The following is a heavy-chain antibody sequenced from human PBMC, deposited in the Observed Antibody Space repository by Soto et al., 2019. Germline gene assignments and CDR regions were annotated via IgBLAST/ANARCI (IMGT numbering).Heavy chain of an antibody. V-gene: IGHV3-30*01. J-gene: IGHJ4*01. D-gene: IGHD3-3*01. CDR2: ISYDSIEI. CDR3: AIARVAASSLDH. CDR1: GFTFSNNS. Sequence: PGGSLRLSCVVSGFTFSNNSIHWVRQAPGKGLEWVAFISYDSIEIFYADSVKGRFTISRDNPENTLFLHMNSPRADDTAVYYCAIARVAASSLDHSGQGILVTLCS.